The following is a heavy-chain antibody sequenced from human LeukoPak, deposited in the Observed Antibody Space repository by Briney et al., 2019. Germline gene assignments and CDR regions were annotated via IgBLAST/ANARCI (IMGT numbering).Heavy chain of an antibody. Sequence: TGGSLRLSCAASGFAVTSYYMAWVRQAPGKGLEWVSAIFRDGSTSHADSVKGRFTISRDNAKNSLYLQMNSLRAEDTAVYYCTREAVGDAFDIWGQGTMVTVSS. CDR2: IFRDGST. CDR1: GFAVTSYY. V-gene: IGHV3-66*01. CDR3: TREAVGDAFDI. J-gene: IGHJ3*02. D-gene: IGHD6-19*01.